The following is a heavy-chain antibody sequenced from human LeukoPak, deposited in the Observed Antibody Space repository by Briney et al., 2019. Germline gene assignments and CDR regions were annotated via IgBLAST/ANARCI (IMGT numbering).Heavy chain of an antibody. D-gene: IGHD2-2*01. V-gene: IGHV1-46*01. CDR3: ARVGSTSCYASCWFDP. CDR1: GYTFTSYY. J-gene: IGHJ5*02. CDR2: INPSGGST. Sequence: ASVKVSCKASGYTFTSYYMHWVRQAPGQGLEWMGIINPSGGSTSYAQKFQGRVTMTRDTSTSTVYMELTSLRSEDTAVYYCARVGSTSCYASCWFDPWGQGTLVTVFS.